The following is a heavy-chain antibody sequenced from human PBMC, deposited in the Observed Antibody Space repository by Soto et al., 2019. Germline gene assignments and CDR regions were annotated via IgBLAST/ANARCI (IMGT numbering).Heavy chain of an antibody. CDR1: GYTFTSYY. J-gene: IGHJ6*03. CDR2: INPSGGST. Sequence: ASVKVSCKASGYTFTSYYMHWGRQAPGQGLEWMGIINPSGGSTSYAQKFQGRVTMTRDTSTSTVYMELSSLRSEDTAVYYCARGRYYDFWSGYQYYYYYMDVWGKGTTVTVSS. V-gene: IGHV1-46*03. CDR3: ARGRYYDFWSGYQYYYYYMDV. D-gene: IGHD3-3*01.